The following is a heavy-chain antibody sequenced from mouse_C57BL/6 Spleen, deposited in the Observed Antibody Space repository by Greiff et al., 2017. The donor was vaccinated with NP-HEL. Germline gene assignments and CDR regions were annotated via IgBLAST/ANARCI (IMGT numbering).Heavy chain of an antibody. J-gene: IGHJ2*01. CDR1: GYTFTEYT. CDR3: ARHEALLYYFYS. Sequence: QVQLQQSGAELVKPGASVKLSCKASGYTFTEYTIHWVKQRSGQGLEWIGWFYPGSGSITYNEKFKDKATLTAYKSSSTVYMQLIRLTSAYSSVYFCARHEALLYYFYSWGQGTTLTVSS. V-gene: IGHV1-62-2*01. CDR2: FYPGSGSI. D-gene: IGHD2-1*01.